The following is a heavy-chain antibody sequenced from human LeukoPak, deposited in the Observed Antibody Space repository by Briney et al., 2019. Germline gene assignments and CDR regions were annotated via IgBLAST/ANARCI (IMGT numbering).Heavy chain of an antibody. Sequence: SETLSLTCTVSGGSISSYYWSWIRQPAGKGLEWIGRIYSSGSTNYNPSLKSRVTMSVDTSKNQFSLKLSCVTAADPAVYYCAGATVTTYQDAFDIRGQGTMVTVSS. V-gene: IGHV4-4*07. CDR1: GGSISSYY. J-gene: IGHJ3*02. D-gene: IGHD4-17*01. CDR3: AGATVTTYQDAFDI. CDR2: IYSSGST.